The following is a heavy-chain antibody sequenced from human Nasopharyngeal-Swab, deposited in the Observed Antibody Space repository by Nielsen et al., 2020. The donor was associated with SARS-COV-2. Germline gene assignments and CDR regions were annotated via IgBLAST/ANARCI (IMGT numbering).Heavy chain of an antibody. CDR2: FYYSGST. Sequence: WIRQSPGKGLEWIGSFYYSGSTYYNPSLKSRVTISVDTSKNQFSLKLSSVTAADTAVYYCARDIVVVVAATHSGWFDPWGQGTLVTVSS. D-gene: IGHD2-15*01. V-gene: IGHV4-39*07. J-gene: IGHJ5*02. CDR3: ARDIVVVVAATHSGWFDP.